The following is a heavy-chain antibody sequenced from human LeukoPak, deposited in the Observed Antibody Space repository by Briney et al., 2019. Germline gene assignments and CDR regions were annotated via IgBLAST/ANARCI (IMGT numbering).Heavy chain of an antibody. CDR3: ARDHRGYDFWSGPRNWFDP. CDR2: IIPIFGTA. V-gene: IGHV1-69*05. Sequence: GASVKVSCKASGGTFSSYAISWVRQAPGQGLEWMGGIIPIFGTANYAQKFQGRVTITTDESTSTAYMELSSLRPEDTAVYYCARDHRGYDFWSGPRNWFDPWGQGTLVTVSS. J-gene: IGHJ5*02. D-gene: IGHD3-3*01. CDR1: GGTFSSYA.